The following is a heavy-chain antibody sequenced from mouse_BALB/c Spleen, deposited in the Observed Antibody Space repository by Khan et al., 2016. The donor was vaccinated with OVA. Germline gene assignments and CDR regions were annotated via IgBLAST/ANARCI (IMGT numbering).Heavy chain of an antibody. D-gene: IGHD4-1*01. CDR2: IIGDGNYT. V-gene: IGHV5-6*01. CDR1: GFTFSTYG. J-gene: IGHJ3*01. Sequence: EVELVESGGDLVKPGGSLRLSCAASGFTFSTYGMSWVRQPPDKRLEWVATIIGDGNYTYFPDTVKGRFTISRSNAENTLYLQMSSLKSEDTAIYYCASHLTGSFAYWGQGTLVTVSA. CDR3: ASHLTGSFAY.